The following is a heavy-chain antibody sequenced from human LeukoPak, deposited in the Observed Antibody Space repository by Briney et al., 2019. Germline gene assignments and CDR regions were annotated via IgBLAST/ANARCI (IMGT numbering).Heavy chain of an antibody. Sequence: GGSLRLSCAASGFTFSSYAISWVRQAPGKGLESVSAISGSGGSTYYADSVKGRFTISRDNSKNTLYLQMNSLRAEDTAVYYCAKAGIAKQKGDFDPWGQGTLVTVSS. J-gene: IGHJ5*02. V-gene: IGHV3-23*01. D-gene: IGHD6-13*01. CDR2: ISGSGGST. CDR1: GFTFSSYA. CDR3: AKAGIAKQKGDFDP.